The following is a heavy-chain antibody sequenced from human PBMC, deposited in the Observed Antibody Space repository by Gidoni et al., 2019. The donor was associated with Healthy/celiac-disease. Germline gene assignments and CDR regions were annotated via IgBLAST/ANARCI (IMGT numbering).Heavy chain of an antibody. V-gene: IGHV3-23*01. CDR1: GFPFSSYA. J-gene: IGHJ1*01. D-gene: IGHD3-9*01. CDR3: AKDSNSLRYFDWASEYFQH. CDR2: ISGSGGST. Sequence: EVQLLESGGGLVQPGGSLRLSCAASGFPFSSYAMSWVRQAPGKGLEWVSAISGSGGSTYYADSVKGRFTISRDNSKNTLYLQMNSLRAEDTAVYYCAKDSNSLRYFDWASEYFQHWGQGTLVTVSS.